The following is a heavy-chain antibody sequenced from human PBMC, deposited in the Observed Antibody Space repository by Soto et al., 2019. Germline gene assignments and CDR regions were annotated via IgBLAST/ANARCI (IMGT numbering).Heavy chain of an antibody. D-gene: IGHD3-9*01. J-gene: IGHJ5*02. Sequence: SETLSLTCTVSGGSISNYSWTWVRQPPGKGLEWVGYVYYSGSTNYNPSLESRVTISIDASKNQFSLKMKSVNAWDPAGNYCVRDCSLTGFDPWGQGALVTVAS. CDR1: GGSISNYS. V-gene: IGHV4-59*01. CDR3: VRDCSLTGFDP. CDR2: VYYSGST.